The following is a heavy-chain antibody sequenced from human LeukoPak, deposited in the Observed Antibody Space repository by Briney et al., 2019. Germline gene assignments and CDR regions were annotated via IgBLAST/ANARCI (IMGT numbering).Heavy chain of an antibody. V-gene: IGHV3-7*01. CDR3: ARERITMIVVGGLWRSSPAYYFDY. CDR1: GFTFSSYW. CDR2: IKQDGSEK. D-gene: IGHD3-22*01. Sequence: GGSLRLFCAASGFTFSSYWMSWVRQAPGKGLEWVANIKQDGSEKYYVDSVKGRFTISRDNAKNSLYLQMNSLRAEDTAVYYCARERITMIVVGGLWRSSPAYYFDYWGQGTLVTVSS. J-gene: IGHJ4*02.